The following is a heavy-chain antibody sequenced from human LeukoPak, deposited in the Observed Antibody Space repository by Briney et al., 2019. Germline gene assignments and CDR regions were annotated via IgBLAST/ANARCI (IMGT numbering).Heavy chain of an antibody. V-gene: IGHV3-23*01. J-gene: IGHJ4*02. CDR3: AKDYTSGWKDFDS. Sequence: PEGSLRLSCAASGFTFSSYAMGWVRQAPGKGLEWVSAISGSGGTTYYADSVKGRFTISRDNSKNTVYLQMNSLRAEDTAIYYCAKDYTSGWKDFDSWGQGALVTVSS. CDR1: GFTFSSYA. CDR2: ISGSGGTT. D-gene: IGHD6-19*01.